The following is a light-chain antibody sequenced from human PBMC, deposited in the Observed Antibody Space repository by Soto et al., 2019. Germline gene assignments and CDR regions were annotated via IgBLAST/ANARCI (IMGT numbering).Light chain of an antibody. Sequence: QSALTQPASVSGSPGQSITISCTGTSSDVGGYNYVSWYQQHPGKAPKLMIYDVSGRPSGVSDRFSGSKSGNTASLTISGLQAEDEADYYCSSYTSSSKEVFGTGTKVTVL. V-gene: IGLV2-14*01. J-gene: IGLJ1*01. CDR3: SSYTSSSKEV. CDR2: DVS. CDR1: SSDVGGYNY.